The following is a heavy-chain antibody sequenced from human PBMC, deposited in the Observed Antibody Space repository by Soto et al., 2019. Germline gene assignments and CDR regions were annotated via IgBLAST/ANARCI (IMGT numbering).Heavy chain of an antibody. CDR2: IFHSGSS. V-gene: IGHV4-4*02. CDR3: ATFNYGDHAFDN. CDR1: SGSVGDNKW. J-gene: IGHJ4*02. Sequence: HVHLQEAGPGLVNPSGTLSLTCAVSSGSVGDNKWWTWVRQSAGKGMEWMGEIFHSGSSNYNPSLGSRISMSIDTSMNQVSLKLTSVTAADTAIYYCATFNYGDHAFDNWGQGTLVSV. D-gene: IGHD4-17*01.